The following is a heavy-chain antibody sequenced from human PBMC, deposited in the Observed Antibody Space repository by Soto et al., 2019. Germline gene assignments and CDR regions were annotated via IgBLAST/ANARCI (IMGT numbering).Heavy chain of an antibody. CDR3: ARDRGRPFDL. CDR2: ISNDGISA. Sequence: GGSLRLSCAASGFTFSTYLMEWVRQAPGEGLVWVSQISNDGISANYADSVKGRFTVSRDNAKNTLYLQMTSLRADDTAVYYCARDRGRPFDLWGEGTMITV. J-gene: IGHJ3*01. V-gene: IGHV3-74*01. CDR1: GFTFSTYL.